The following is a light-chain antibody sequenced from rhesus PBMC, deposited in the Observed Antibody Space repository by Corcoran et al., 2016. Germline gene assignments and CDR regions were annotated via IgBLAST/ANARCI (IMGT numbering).Light chain of an antibody. V-gene: IGKV1-69*01. CDR1: QGISNW. CDR2: RAS. J-gene: IGKJ3*01. CDR3: QQHDNSPFT. Sequence: DIQMTQSPSSLSASVGDRVTITCRASQGISNWLAWYQQKQAKAPQLLIYRASNLETGVPSRFSGSGSGTDFTLTISSLQPEDIATYYCQQHDNSPFTFGPGTKRDIK.